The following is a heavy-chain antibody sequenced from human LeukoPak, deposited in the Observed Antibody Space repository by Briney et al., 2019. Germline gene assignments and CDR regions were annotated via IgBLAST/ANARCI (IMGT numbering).Heavy chain of an antibody. D-gene: IGHD6-13*01. J-gene: IGHJ4*02. CDR3: AREGGAAAGNPIDY. Sequence: PSQTLSLTCTVSGGSISSGGYYWSWIRQHPGKGLEWIGYIYYSGSTYYNPSLKSRVTISVDTSKNQFSLKLSSVTAADTALYYCAREGGAAAGNPIDYWGQGTLVTVSS. CDR2: IYYSGST. CDR1: GGSISSGGYY. V-gene: IGHV4-31*03.